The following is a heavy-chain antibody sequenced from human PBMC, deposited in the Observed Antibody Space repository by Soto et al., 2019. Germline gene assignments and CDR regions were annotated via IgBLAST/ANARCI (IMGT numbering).Heavy chain of an antibody. J-gene: IGHJ4*02. CDR2: ISGSGGST. Sequence: PGGSLRLSCAASGFTFSSYAMSWVRQAPGKGLEWVSAISGSGGSTYYADSVKGRFTISRDNSKNTLYLQMNSLRADDTAVFYCAKNMGSSRYGLDYWGQGTLVTVSS. V-gene: IGHV3-23*01. D-gene: IGHD6-13*01. CDR3: AKNMGSSRYGLDY. CDR1: GFTFSSYA.